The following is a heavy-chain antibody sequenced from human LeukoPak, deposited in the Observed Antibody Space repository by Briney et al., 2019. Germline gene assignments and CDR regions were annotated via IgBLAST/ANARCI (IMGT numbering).Heavy chain of an antibody. CDR2: ISAYNGNT. CDR1: GYTFTSYG. CDR3: PRDRQGWTYYDYVWGSYRPYYFDC. Sequence: ASVKVSCKASGYTFTSYGISWVRQAPGQGLEWMGWISAYNGNTNYAQKLQGRVTMTTDTSTSTAYMELRSLRSDDTAVCYCPRDRQGWTYYDYVWGSYRPYYFDCWGQGTLVTVSS. D-gene: IGHD3-16*02. J-gene: IGHJ4*02. V-gene: IGHV1-18*01.